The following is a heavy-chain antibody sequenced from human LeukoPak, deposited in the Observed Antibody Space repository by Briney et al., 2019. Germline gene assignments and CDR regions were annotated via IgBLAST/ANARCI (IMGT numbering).Heavy chain of an antibody. Sequence: ASVKVPCKASGYTFTNYGISWVRQAPGQGLEWMGWNSAYNGNTNYAENLQGRVTITTDTSTSTAYMELRSLRSDDTAVYYCARVVITTSKHDAFDIWGQGTIVTVSS. J-gene: IGHJ3*02. D-gene: IGHD3-22*01. CDR2: NSAYNGNT. CDR3: ARVVITTSKHDAFDI. V-gene: IGHV1-18*01. CDR1: GYTFTNYG.